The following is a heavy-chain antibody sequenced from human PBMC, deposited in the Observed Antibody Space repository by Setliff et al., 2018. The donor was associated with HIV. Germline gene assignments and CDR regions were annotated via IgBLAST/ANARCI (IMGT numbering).Heavy chain of an antibody. J-gene: IGHJ3*02. CDR1: GGSISSYY. CDR2: MYTSGST. Sequence: ETLSLTCTVSGGSISSYYWSWIRQPPGKGLEWIGHMYTSGSTTYNPSLKSRVTLSVDTSRNQFSLKLSSVTAADTAVYYCVRAINKSFDIWGQGTMVTVSS. V-gene: IGHV4-4*08. CDR3: VRAINKSFDI.